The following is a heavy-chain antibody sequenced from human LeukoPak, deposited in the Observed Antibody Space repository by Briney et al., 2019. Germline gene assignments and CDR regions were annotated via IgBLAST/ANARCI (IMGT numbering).Heavy chain of an antibody. CDR2: FDPEDGET. Sequence: ASVKVSCKVSGYTLTELSMHWVRQAPGKGLGWMGGFDPEDGETIYAQKFQGRVTMTEDTSTDTAYMELSSLRSEDTAVYYCATGLGYCSGGSCALGDYWGQGTLVTVSS. D-gene: IGHD2-15*01. CDR1: GYTLTELS. CDR3: ATGLGYCSGGSCALGDY. J-gene: IGHJ4*02. V-gene: IGHV1-24*01.